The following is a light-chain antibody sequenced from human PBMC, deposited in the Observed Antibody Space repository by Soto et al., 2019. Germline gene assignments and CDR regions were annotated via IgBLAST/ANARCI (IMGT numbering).Light chain of an antibody. Sequence: EIVLTQSPATLSLSPGERATLSCRASQSVSNYLAWYQQKPGQAPRLLIYDASNRATGIPARFSGSGSGTDFTLTISSLEPEDFAVYYCQQRSNWPPTWTFGQGTTVEIK. CDR1: QSVSNY. V-gene: IGKV3-11*01. CDR3: QQRSNWPPTWT. J-gene: IGKJ1*01. CDR2: DAS.